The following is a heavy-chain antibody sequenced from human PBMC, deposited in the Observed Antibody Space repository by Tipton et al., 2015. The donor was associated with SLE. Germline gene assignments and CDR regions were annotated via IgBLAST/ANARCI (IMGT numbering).Heavy chain of an antibody. CDR2: INADNGNT. Sequence: QLVQSGAEVKKPGASVKVSCKASGYTFTSYAIHWVRQAPGQRLEWMGWINADNGNTKYSQKFQGRVTMTRNTSISTAYMELSSLRSEDTAVYYCARALDAFDIWGQGTMVTVSS. CDR1: GYTFTSYA. J-gene: IGHJ3*02. V-gene: IGHV1-3*01. CDR3: ARALDAFDI.